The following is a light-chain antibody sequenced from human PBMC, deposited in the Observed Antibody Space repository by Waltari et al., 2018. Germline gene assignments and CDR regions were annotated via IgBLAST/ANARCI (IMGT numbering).Light chain of an antibody. J-gene: IGKJ1*01. Sequence: EIVMTQSPATLSVSPGDGATLSCRASQTVSSNLAWYQQKPGQAPRLLIYGAATRATGIPARFSGSGSGTDFTLTISSLQSEDFAFYYCQQYNTWWTFGQGTKVEIK. V-gene: IGKV3-15*01. CDR2: GAA. CDR1: QTVSSN. CDR3: QQYNTWWT.